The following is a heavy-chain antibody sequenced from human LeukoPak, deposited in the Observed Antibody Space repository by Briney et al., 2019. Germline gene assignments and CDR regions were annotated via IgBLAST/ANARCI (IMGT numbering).Heavy chain of an antibody. Sequence: PGRSLRLSCAASGFTFRKYPMHWVRQAPGKGLEWVAVFTYDGSDTYYVDSVKGRFTISRDNSKNTLFLQMNSLRPEDTAVYYCAREDDAFDIWGQGTMVTVTS. CDR2: FTYDGSDT. J-gene: IGHJ3*02. CDR3: AREDDAFDI. CDR1: GFTFRKYP. V-gene: IGHV3-30*04.